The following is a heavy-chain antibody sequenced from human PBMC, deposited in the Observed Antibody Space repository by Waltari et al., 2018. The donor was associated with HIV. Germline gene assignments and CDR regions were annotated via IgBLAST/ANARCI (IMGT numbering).Heavy chain of an antibody. CDR1: GYTFTGYY. CDR3: ARDSNIVVVVAAGNFDY. CDR2: INPNSGGT. D-gene: IGHD2-15*01. J-gene: IGHJ4*02. V-gene: IGHV1-2*02. Sequence: QVQLVQSGAEVKKPGASVKVSCKASGYTFTGYYMHWVRQAPGQGLEWMEWINPNSGGTNYAEKFQGRVTMTRDTSISTAYMELSRLRSDDTAVYYCARDSNIVVVVAAGNFDYWGQGTLVTVSS.